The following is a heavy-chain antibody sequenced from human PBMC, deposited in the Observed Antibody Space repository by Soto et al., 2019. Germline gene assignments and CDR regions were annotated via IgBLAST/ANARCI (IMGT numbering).Heavy chain of an antibody. V-gene: IGHV4-30-2*01. CDR1: GGSISSGGYS. CDR2: IYHSGST. D-gene: IGHD5-12*01. CDR3: ARGLYSGWHYFDY. Sequence: TLSLTCAVSGGSISSGGYSWSWIRQPPGKGLEWIGYIYHSGSTYYNPSLKSRVTISVDRSKNQFSLKLSSVTAEDTAVYYCARGLYSGWHYFDYWGQGTLVTVSS. J-gene: IGHJ4*02.